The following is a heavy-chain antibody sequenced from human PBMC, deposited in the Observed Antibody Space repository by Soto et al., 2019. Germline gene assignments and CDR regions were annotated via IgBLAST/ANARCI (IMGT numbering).Heavy chain of an antibody. D-gene: IGHD3-10*01. J-gene: IGHJ5*02. CDR3: ARSVVRSHQSFDP. V-gene: IGHV1-69*13. CDR2: IIPIFGTA. CDR1: RGNLRSDA. Sequence: SVKVSCKASRGNLRSDAIGWVRQAPGQGLEWIGGIIPIFGTANYGQKFQDRVTITADASTTTVYLQLSSLRSDDTAVYYCARSVVRSHQSFDPWGQGTLVTVSS.